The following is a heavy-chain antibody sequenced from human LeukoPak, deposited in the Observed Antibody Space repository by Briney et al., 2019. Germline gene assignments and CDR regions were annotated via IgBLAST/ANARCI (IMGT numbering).Heavy chain of an antibody. D-gene: IGHD3-9*01. Sequence: GGSLRLSCAASGFTFSSYAMSWVRQAPGKGLEWVSVISGSGDNTYYADSVKGRFTVSRDNSKNTLYLQMNSLRAEDTAVYFCAKEPHILTGYYTDYFDYWGQGTLVTVSS. CDR1: GFTFSSYA. CDR2: ISGSGDNT. V-gene: IGHV3-23*01. J-gene: IGHJ4*02. CDR3: AKEPHILTGYYTDYFDY.